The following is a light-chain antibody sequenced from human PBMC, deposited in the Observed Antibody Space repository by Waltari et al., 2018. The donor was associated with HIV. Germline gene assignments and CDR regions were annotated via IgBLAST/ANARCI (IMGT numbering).Light chain of an antibody. CDR1: HSNIGSTY. J-gene: IGLJ3*02. Sequence: QSVLTQPPSASGTPGQRVTIPCSGSHSNIGSTYVHWYQQPPGTAPKVLIYRTNQRSSGVPDRFSGSKSGTSASLAISGLRSEDEADYYCAAWDDSLSGPVFGGGTKLTVL. V-gene: IGLV1-47*01. CDR2: RTN. CDR3: AAWDDSLSGPV.